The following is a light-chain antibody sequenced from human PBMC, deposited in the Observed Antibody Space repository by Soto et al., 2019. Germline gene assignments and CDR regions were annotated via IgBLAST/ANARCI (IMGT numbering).Light chain of an antibody. CDR3: QQYSESPLT. V-gene: IGKV3-20*01. CDR1: QSVSSSY. Sequence: EIVLTQSPGTLSLSPGERATLSFRASQSVSSSYLAWYQQKPGQAPRLVIYGASTRAAGIPDRFSASGSGTGFTLTINRLEPEDFAVYYCQQYSESPLTFGQGTKVDIK. CDR2: GAS. J-gene: IGKJ1*01.